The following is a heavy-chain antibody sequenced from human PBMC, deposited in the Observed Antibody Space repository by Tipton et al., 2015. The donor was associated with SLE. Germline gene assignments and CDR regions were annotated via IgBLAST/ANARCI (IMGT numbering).Heavy chain of an antibody. D-gene: IGHD2-15*01. V-gene: IGHV4-4*07. CDR2: IYTSGST. CDR3: AKDWDYCSGGSCYHDAFDI. J-gene: IGHJ3*02. CDR1: GGSISSYY. Sequence: TLSLTCTVSGGSISSYYWSWIRQPAGKGLEWIGRIYTSGSTNYNPSLKSRVTMSVDTSKNHFSLKLSSVTAADTAVYYCAKDWDYCSGGSCYHDAFDIWGQGTMVTVSS.